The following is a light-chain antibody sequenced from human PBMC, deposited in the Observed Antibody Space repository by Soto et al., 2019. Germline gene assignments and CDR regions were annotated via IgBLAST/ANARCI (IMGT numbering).Light chain of an antibody. CDR1: QRISSY. Sequence: EIVLTQSPATLSLSPGERATISCRASQRISSYLAWYQQKPGQAPRLFIYDASNRATGIPARFSGSGSGTDFTLTISSLEPEDFAVYYCQQRSEWPITFGQGTRLEIK. V-gene: IGKV3-11*01. J-gene: IGKJ5*01. CDR3: QQRSEWPIT. CDR2: DAS.